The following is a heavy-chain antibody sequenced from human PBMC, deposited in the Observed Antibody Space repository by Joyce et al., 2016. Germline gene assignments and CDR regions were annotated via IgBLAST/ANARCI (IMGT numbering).Heavy chain of an antibody. D-gene: IGHD6-19*01. V-gene: IGHV4-4*07. J-gene: IGHJ6*02. CDR1: GASITGSY. Sequence: QVRLQESGPGLVKPSKTLSLTCTVSGASITGSYWSWVRQPPGRGLEWFGFVHSSGSAHYTPSLKRRVTMLVDTSKKQLSLRLTSVTAADTAVYYCARGPGIAVGATGNIYNYAMDVWGQGTTVTVSS. CDR3: ARGPGIAVGATGNIYNYAMDV. CDR2: VHSSGSA.